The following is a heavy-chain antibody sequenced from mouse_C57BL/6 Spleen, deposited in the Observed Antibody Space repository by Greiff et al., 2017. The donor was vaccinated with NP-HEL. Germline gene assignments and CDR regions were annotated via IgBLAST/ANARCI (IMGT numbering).Heavy chain of an antibody. CDR1: GFTFSSYA. J-gene: IGHJ4*01. CDR3: TRDDFTTVPDYYAMDY. D-gene: IGHD1-1*01. Sequence: EVKLVESGEGLVKPGGSLKLSCAASGFTFSSYAMSWVRQTPEKRLEWVAYISSGGDYIYYADTVKGRFTISRDNARNTLYLQMSSLKSEDTAMYYCTRDDFTTVPDYYAMDYWGQGTSVTVSS. CDR2: ISSGGDYI. V-gene: IGHV5-9-1*02.